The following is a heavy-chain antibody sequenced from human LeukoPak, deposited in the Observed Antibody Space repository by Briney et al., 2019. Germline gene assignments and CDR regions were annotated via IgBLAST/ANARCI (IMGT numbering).Heavy chain of an antibody. CDR2: ISYDGSNK. J-gene: IGHJ4*02. D-gene: IGHD3-10*01. V-gene: IGHV3-30*18. CDR1: GFTFSSYG. Sequence: PGGSLRLSCAASGFTFSSYGMHWVRQAPGKGLEWVAVISYDGSNKYYADSVKGRFTISRDNSKNTLYLQMNSLRAEDTAVYYCAKDGEVLWFGELCYFDYWGQGTLVTVSS. CDR3: AKDGEVLWFGELCYFDY.